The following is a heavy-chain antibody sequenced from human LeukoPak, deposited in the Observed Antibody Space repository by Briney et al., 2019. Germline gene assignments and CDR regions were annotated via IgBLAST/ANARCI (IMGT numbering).Heavy chain of an antibody. D-gene: IGHD1-26*01. CDR2: ISSSGSTI. CDR3: ARPLDSGSYKSAEYFQH. J-gene: IGHJ1*01. Sequence: GGSLRLSCAASGFTFSDYYMSWIRQAPGKGLEWVSYISSSGSTIYCADSVKGRFTISRDNAKNSLYLQMNSLRAEDTAVYYCARPLDSGSYKSAEYFQHWGQGTLVTVSS. CDR1: GFTFSDYY. V-gene: IGHV3-11*01.